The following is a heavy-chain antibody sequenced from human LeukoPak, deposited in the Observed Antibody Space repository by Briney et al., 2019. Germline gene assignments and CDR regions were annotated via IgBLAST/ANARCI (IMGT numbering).Heavy chain of an antibody. D-gene: IGHD6-13*01. CDR2: ISSSSSYI. CDR1: GFTFSSYS. J-gene: IGHJ6*03. CDR3: ARLGIAAAGPLDYYYYMGV. Sequence: PGGSLRLSCAASGFTFSSYSMNWVRQAPGKGLEWVSSISSSSSYIYYADSVKGRFTISRDNAKNSLYLQMNSLRAEDTAVYYCARLGIAAAGPLDYYYYMGVWGKGTTVTVSS. V-gene: IGHV3-21*01.